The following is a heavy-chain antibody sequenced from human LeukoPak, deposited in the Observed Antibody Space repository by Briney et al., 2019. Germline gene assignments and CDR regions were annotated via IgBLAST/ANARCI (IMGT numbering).Heavy chain of an antibody. CDR3: ARDHLEYSSSSGGGYYYYYYMDV. J-gene: IGHJ6*03. D-gene: IGHD6-6*01. CDR2: IYTSGST. V-gene: IGHV4-4*07. CDR1: GGSISSYY. Sequence: SETLSLTCTVSGGSISSYYWSWIRQPAGKGLEWIGRIYTSGSTNYNPSLKSRVTMSVDTSKNQFSLKLSSVTAADTAVYYCARDHLEYSSSSGGGYYYYYYMDVWGKGTTVTVSS.